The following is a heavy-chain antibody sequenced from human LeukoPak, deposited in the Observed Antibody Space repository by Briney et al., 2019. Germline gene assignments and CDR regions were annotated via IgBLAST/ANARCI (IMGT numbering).Heavy chain of an antibody. CDR1: GGSITPTDFD. CDR2: ISSSGKA. Sequence: SETLSLTCAVSGGSITPTDFDWAWIRQPPGQGFEWIATISSSGKAYYYPSLMSRVTISVDTSKNQFSLDVTSVTAADTGLFYCARFKCGIGFDYWGRGILVIVS. CDR3: ARFKCGIGFDY. J-gene: IGHJ4*02. D-gene: IGHD1-26*01. V-gene: IGHV4-39*01.